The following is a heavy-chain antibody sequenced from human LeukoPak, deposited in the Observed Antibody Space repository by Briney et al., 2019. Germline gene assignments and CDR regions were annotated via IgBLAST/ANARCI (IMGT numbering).Heavy chain of an antibody. V-gene: IGHV3-7*03. CDR3: AREVMVATITHYYYGMDV. Sequence: PGGSLRLSCVASGFTFGKYWMSWVRQAPGKGLEWVANIKLDGSEKNYVDSVKGRFTISRDNTKNSLYLQMNSLRVEDTAVFYCAREVMVATITHYYYGMDVWGQGTTVTVSS. CDR2: IKLDGSEK. CDR1: GFTFGKYW. D-gene: IGHD5-12*01. J-gene: IGHJ6*02.